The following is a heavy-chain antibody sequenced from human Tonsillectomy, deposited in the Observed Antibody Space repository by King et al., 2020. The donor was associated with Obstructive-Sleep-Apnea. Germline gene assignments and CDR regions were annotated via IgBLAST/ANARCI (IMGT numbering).Heavy chain of an antibody. V-gene: IGHV3-30*02. D-gene: IGHD1-7*01. CDR2: IGYDGNNK. CDR3: AKDAAITGTLDY. Sequence: VQLVESGGGVGQPGRSLRLSCEASGFTFSSYGMHWVRQAPGKGLEWVSFIGYDGNNKYYAGSVKGRFTISRDNPKNTLYLQMDDLRTEDTAVYYCAKDAAITGTLDYWGQGILVTVSS. CDR1: GFTFSSYG. J-gene: IGHJ4*02.